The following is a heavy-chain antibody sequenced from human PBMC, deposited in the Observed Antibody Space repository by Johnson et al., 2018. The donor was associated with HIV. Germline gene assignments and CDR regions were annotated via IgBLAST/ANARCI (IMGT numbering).Heavy chain of an antibody. CDR1: GFTFSDYY. CDR2: ISSSGSTI. CDR3: ARDQTGGSSW. V-gene: IGHV3-11*04. J-gene: IGHJ3*01. D-gene: IGHD1-26*01. Sequence: QMQLVESGGGVVRPGGSLRLSCAASGFTFSDYYMTWIRPAPGKGLEWVSYISSSGSTIYYADSVKGRFTISRDNAKNSLYLQMNSLRAEDTAMYYCARDQTGGSSWWSQGTMVTVSS.